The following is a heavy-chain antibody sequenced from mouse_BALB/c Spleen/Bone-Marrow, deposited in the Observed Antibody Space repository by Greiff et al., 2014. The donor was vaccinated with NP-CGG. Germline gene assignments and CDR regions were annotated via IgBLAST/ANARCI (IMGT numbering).Heavy chain of an antibody. Sequence: VQLVESGPELVMPVTSVKISCKASGYTFTNYYIHWVRQRPGQGLEWIGWIYPGNVDTKYDEKFKGKATLTADKSSSTAYMQLSSLTSEDSAVYFCAREVGRGGYFDVWGAGTTVTVSS. CDR1: GYTFTNYY. CDR3: AREVGRGGYFDV. CDR2: IYPGNVDT. J-gene: IGHJ1*01. D-gene: IGHD1-1*02. V-gene: IGHV1S56*01.